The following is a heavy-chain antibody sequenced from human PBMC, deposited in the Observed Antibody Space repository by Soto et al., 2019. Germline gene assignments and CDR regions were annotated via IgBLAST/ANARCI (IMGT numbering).Heavy chain of an antibody. CDR2: IWYDGSNK. CDR3: ARGPRYNWNYGNY. CDR1: GFTFSSYG. J-gene: IGHJ4*02. V-gene: IGHV3-33*01. D-gene: IGHD1-7*01. Sequence: GGSLRLSCAASGFTFSSYGMHWVRQAPGKGLEWVAVIWYDGSNKYYADSVKGRFTISRDNSKNTLYLQMNSLRAEDTAVYYCARGPRYNWNYGNYWGQGTLVTVSS.